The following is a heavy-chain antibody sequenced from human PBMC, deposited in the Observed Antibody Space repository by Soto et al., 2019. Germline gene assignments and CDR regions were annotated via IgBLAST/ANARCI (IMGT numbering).Heavy chain of an antibody. CDR1: GYTFTNYY. CDR2: IHPGDGST. V-gene: IGHV1-46*03. D-gene: IGHD3-22*01. CDR3: ATYYYANSIPQDS. Sequence: QVQLVQSGAEVRKPGASVNISCKASGYTFTNYYLHWVRQAPGQGLEWMGLIHPGDGSTRYTQKFQGRFTLTRDTSTGTVSMELSSLRSEDTATYYCATYYYANSIPQDSWDQGTLVTVSS. J-gene: IGHJ4*02.